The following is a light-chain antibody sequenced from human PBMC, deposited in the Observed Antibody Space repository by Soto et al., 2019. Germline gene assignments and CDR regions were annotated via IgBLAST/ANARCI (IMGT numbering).Light chain of an antibody. CDR3: QQRYNGPLT. Sequence: EIVLTQSPATLSLSPGEGATLSCRASQSVSSYLAWYQQKPGQAPRLLIYDASNRATGIPARFSGSRSGTDFTLTISSLEPEDFAVYYCQQRYNGPLTFGGGTKVDIK. V-gene: IGKV3-11*01. CDR2: DAS. J-gene: IGKJ4*01. CDR1: QSVSSY.